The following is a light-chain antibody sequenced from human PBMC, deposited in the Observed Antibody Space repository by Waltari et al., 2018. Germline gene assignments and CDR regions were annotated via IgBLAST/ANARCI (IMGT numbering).Light chain of an antibody. V-gene: IGLV1-47*01. CDR3: AAWDDSLNGVL. CDR2: TNS. J-gene: IGLJ2*01. Sequence: QSVLIQAPSASGTPGQRVSIYCSGSSSNIGSNHVYWYQQLPGAAPKLLIYTNSQRPSGFPDRFSGSKAGTSASLAISGLRSEDEADYYCAAWDDSLNGVLFGGGTKLTVL. CDR1: SSNIGSNH.